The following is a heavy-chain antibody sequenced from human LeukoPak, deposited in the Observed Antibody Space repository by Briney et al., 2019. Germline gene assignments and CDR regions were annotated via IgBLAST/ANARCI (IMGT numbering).Heavy chain of an antibody. Sequence: GRSLRLSCAASGFTFDDYAMHWVRQAPGKGLEWVSGISWSSGSIGYADSVKGRFTISRDNAKNSLYLQMNSLRAEDTALYYCAKDKLVVAMGYYFDYWGQGTLVTVSS. V-gene: IGHV3-9*01. CDR3: AKDKLVVAMGYYFDY. CDR2: ISWSSGSI. D-gene: IGHD3-22*01. CDR1: GFTFDDYA. J-gene: IGHJ4*02.